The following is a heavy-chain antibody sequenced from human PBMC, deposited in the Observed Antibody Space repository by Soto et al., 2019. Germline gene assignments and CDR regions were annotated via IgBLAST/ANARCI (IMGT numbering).Heavy chain of an antibody. D-gene: IGHD1-26*01. J-gene: IGHJ4*02. CDR2: ISWNSGSI. Sequence: EVQLVESGGGLVQPGRSLRLSCAASGFTFDDYAMHWVRQAPGKGLEWVSGISWNSGSIGYADSVKGRFTISRDNAKNSLYLQMNILSAEDTALYYCAKSKGWELIAALDYWGQGTLVTVSS. CDR3: AKSKGWELIAALDY. CDR1: GFTFDDYA. V-gene: IGHV3-9*01.